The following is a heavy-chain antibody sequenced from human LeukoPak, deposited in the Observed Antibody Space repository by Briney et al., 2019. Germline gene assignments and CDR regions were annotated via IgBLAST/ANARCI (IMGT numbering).Heavy chain of an antibody. CDR3: ARGDDYGDYKHDYFDY. CDR1: GFTFSRYW. CDR2: IKHDGSET. V-gene: IGHV3-7*01. D-gene: IGHD4-17*01. J-gene: IGHJ4*02. Sequence: GGSLRLSCAASGFTFSRYWMSWVRQAPGKGLECVANIKHDGSETFYVDSVKGRFTISRDNAKNSLYMQMNSLRAEDTAVYYCARGDDYGDYKHDYFDYWGQGTLVTVSS.